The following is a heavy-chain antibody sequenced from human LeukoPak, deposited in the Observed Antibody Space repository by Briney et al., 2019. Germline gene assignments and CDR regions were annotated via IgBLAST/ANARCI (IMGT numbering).Heavy chain of an antibody. V-gene: IGHV3-33*01. CDR1: GFTFSSYG. CDR2: IWYDGSNK. CDR3: ARDHLDHGMDV. J-gene: IGHJ6*02. D-gene: IGHD3-3*02. Sequence: GGSLRLSCAASGFTFSSYGMHWVRQAPGKGLEWVAVIWYDGSNKYYADSVKGRFTISRDNSKNTLYLQMNSLRAEDTAVYYCARDHLDHGMDVWGQGTTVTVSS.